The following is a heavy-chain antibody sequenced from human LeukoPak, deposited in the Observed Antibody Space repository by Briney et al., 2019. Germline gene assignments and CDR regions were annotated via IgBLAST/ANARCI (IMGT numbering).Heavy chain of an antibody. CDR3: AKEPKYSSSWYGDY. J-gene: IGHJ4*02. V-gene: IGHV3-23*01. Sequence: TGGSLRLSCAASGFTFRSYAMSWVRQAPGRGLEWVSAISASGGNTYYADSVKGRFTISRDNSKNTLHLQMNSLRAEDTAVYYCAKEPKYSSSWYGDYWGQGTLVTVSS. CDR2: ISASGGNT. D-gene: IGHD6-13*01. CDR1: GFTFRSYA.